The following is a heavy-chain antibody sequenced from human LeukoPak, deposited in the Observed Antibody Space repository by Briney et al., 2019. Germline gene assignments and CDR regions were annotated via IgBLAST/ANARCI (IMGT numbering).Heavy chain of an antibody. CDR1: GIAVTGNY. CDR2: ISIHTDT. CDR3: AIAQSWDELFDS. J-gene: IGHJ4*02. V-gene: IGHV3-53*01. D-gene: IGHD1-1*01. Sequence: GGSLTLSCAASGIAVTGNYMSWVRQPPGKGLEWVAFISIHTDTIYADSVRGRFTIPRDSSKNTLFHQMNSLRDEDSAVYYCAIAQSWDELFDSWGQGTLVTVSS.